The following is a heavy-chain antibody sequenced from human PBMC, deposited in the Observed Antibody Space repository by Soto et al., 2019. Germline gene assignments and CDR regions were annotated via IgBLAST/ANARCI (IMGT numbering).Heavy chain of an antibody. J-gene: IGHJ4*02. CDR2: IYYIFST. CDR1: GGSISSYY. CDR3: ARSNGNYFDY. Sequence: SETLSLTCTVSGGSISSYYWIWIRQPPVNGLEFIGYIYYIFSTNYNPSLKSRFTISLYTSKNHFSLKLISFTAADTSVYYCARSNGNYFDYWGQGTLVTVSS. V-gene: IGHV4-59*08. D-gene: IGHD1-1*01.